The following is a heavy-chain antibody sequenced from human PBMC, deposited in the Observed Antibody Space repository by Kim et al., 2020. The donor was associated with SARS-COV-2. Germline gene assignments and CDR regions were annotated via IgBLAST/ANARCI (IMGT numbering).Heavy chain of an antibody. D-gene: IGHD3-10*01. CDR3: ARGPVGGWDFDY. V-gene: IGHV4-31*03. CDR1: GGSISSGGYY. Sequence: SETLSLTCTVSGGSISSGGYYWSWIRQHPGKGLEWIGYIYYSGSTYYNPSLKSRVTISVDTSKNQFSLKLSSVTAADTAVYYCARGPVGGWDFDYWGQGTLVTVSS. CDR2: IYYSGST. J-gene: IGHJ4*02.